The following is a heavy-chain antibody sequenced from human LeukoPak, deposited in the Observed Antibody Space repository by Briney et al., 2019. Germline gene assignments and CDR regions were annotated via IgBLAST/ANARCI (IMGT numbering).Heavy chain of an antibody. V-gene: IGHV3-7*03. D-gene: IGHD2-15*01. CDR1: GFTFSSYW. Sequence: GGSLRLSCAASGFTFSSYWMSWVRQAPGKGLEWVANIKQDGSEKYYVDSMKGRFTTSRDNAKNSLYLQMNSLKTEDTAVYYCTKGKGDQGWYWGQGTLVTVSS. CDR2: IKQDGSEK. J-gene: IGHJ4*02. CDR3: TKGKGDQGWY.